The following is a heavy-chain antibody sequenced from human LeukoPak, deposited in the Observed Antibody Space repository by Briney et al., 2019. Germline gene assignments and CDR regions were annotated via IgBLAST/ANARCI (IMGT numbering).Heavy chain of an antibody. CDR2: INPNSGGT. CDR1: EYIFTDYY. Sequence: ASVKVSCKASEYIFTDYYIHWVRQAPGQGLEWMGWINPNSGGTNYAQKFQGWVAMTRDTSLRTAYMELSRLRADDTAVYFCARGGPSRGTGFYYFEYWGHGTLVTVSP. D-gene: IGHD6-19*01. V-gene: IGHV1-2*04. CDR3: ARGGPSRGTGFYYFEY. J-gene: IGHJ4*01.